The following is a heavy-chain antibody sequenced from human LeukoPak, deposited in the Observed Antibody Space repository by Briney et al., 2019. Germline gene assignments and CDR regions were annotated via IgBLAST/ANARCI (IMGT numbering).Heavy chain of an antibody. D-gene: IGHD1-26*01. CDR1: GGSFDSKY. Sequence: PSETLSLTCSVSGGSFDSKYWSWIRQPPGKGLEWIGFVSYSGSTNYNPSLNGRVTISLDTSKNQFSLRLNSVTAADTAVYYCARGGASSRYFDYWGQGTLVTVSS. V-gene: IGHV4-59*12. J-gene: IGHJ4*02. CDR3: ARGGASSRYFDY. CDR2: VSYSGST.